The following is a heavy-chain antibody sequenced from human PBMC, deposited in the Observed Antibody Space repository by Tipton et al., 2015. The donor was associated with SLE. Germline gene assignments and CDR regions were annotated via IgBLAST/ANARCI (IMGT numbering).Heavy chain of an antibody. V-gene: IGHV4-31*03. CDR2: MSYSGST. CDR1: GGSISSDDYY. Sequence: TLSLTCTVSGGSISSDDYYWTWIRQHPGKGLEWIGHMSYSGSTYYNPSLKSRITISVDTSKNHFSLKLSSVTAADTAVYYCARGGVGGYDYFDHWGQGTLGTVSS. CDR3: ARGGVGGYDYFDH. D-gene: IGHD5-12*01. J-gene: IGHJ4*02.